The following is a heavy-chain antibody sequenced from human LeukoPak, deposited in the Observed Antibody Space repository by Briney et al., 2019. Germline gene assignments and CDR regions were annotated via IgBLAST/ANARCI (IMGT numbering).Heavy chain of an antibody. CDR1: GFTFSSYW. CDR3: ARDRLYRGYSYGFDY. CDR2: IKQDGSEK. Sequence: PGGSLRLSCAASGFTFSSYWMSWVRQAPGKGLEWVANIKQDGSEKYYVDSVKGRFTISRDNAKNSLYLQMNSLRAEDTAVYYCARDRLYRGYSYGFDYWGQGTLVTVSS. V-gene: IGHV3-7*03. D-gene: IGHD5-18*01. J-gene: IGHJ4*02.